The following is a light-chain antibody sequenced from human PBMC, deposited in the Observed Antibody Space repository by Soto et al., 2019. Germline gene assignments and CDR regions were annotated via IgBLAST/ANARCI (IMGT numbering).Light chain of an antibody. CDR1: SSDVGGYNS. CDR2: EVS. J-gene: IGLJ1*01. CDR3: SSYTTSSTLLYV. Sequence: QSALTQPASVSGSPGQSITISCTGTSSDVGGYNSVSWYQQHPGKAPKLMTYEVSNRSSGVSNRFSGSKSGNTASLTISGLQAEDEADYYCSSYTTSSTLLYVFGTGTKLTVL. V-gene: IGLV2-14*01.